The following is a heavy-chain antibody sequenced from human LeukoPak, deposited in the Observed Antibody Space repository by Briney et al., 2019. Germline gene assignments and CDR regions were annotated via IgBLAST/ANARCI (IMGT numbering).Heavy chain of an antibody. J-gene: IGHJ4*02. CDR2: IIPIFGTA. V-gene: IGHV1-69*13. Sequence: SVKVSCKASGGTFSSYANSWVRQAPGQGLEWMGGIIPIFGTANYAQKFQGRVTITADESTSTAYMELSSLRSEDTAVYYCASNYYDSSGYPYYFDYWGQGTLVTVSS. D-gene: IGHD3-22*01. CDR1: GGTFSSYA. CDR3: ASNYYDSSGYPYYFDY.